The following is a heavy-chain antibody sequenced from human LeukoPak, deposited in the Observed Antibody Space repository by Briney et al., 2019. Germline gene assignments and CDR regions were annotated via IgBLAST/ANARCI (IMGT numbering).Heavy chain of an antibody. CDR2: ISGSGGST. Sequence: QPGGSLRLSCAASGFTFSSYAMSWVRQAPGKGLEWVSAISGSGGSTYYADSVKGRFTISRDNSKNTLYLQMNSLRAEDTAVYYCAKFQANYYDSSGYGCFDYWGQGTLVTVSS. D-gene: IGHD3-22*01. J-gene: IGHJ4*02. CDR1: GFTFSSYA. V-gene: IGHV3-23*01. CDR3: AKFQANYYDSSGYGCFDY.